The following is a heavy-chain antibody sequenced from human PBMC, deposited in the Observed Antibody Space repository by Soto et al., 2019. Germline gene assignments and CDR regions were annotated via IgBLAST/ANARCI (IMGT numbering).Heavy chain of an antibody. Sequence: XESLSLTCTVSGGSINTFYWSWVRQPAGKGLEWIGRIFSSGSTSFNPSLESRVAMSVDTSKNHFSLNLSSVTAADMAVYYCAREGSYSAYNFAHGIQLWSFDFWGQGALVTVSS. CDR3: AREGSYSAYNFAHGIQLWSFDF. CDR2: IFSSGST. CDR1: GGSINTFY. D-gene: IGHD5-12*01. V-gene: IGHV4-4*07. J-gene: IGHJ4*02.